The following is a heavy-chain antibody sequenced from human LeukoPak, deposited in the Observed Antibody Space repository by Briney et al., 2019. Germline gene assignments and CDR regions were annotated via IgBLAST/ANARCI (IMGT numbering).Heavy chain of an antibody. CDR1: GFTFSSYE. J-gene: IGHJ4*02. V-gene: IGHV3-48*03. D-gene: IGHD2-15*01. CDR3: ARVGRGYLLDY. CDR2: ISSSGSTI. Sequence: GGSLRLSCAASGFTFSSYEMNWVRQAPGKGLEWVSYISSSGSTIYYADSVKGRFTISRDNAKNSLYLQMNSLRAEDTAVYYCARVGRGYLLDYWGQGTLVTVSS.